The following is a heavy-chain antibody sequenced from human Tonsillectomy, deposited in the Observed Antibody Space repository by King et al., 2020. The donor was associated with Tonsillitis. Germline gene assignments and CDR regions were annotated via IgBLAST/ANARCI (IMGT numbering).Heavy chain of an antibody. J-gene: IGHJ6*02. CDR3: ARGYDDSSGYVCGGSDYYYGLDV. V-gene: IGHV3-74*01. CDR2: INNDGSST. CDR1: AFTFSTYW. Sequence: VQLVESGGGLVQPGGSLRLSCAASAFTFSTYWMHWVRQAPGKGLVWVSRINNDGSSTIYADSVKGRFTISRDNAKNTLYLQINSLRAEDTAVYYCARGYDDSSGYVCGGSDYYYGLDVWGQGTTVTVSS. D-gene: IGHD3-22*01.